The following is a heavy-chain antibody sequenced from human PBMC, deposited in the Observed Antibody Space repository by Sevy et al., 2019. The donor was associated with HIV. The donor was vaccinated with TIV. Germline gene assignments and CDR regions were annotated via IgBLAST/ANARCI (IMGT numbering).Heavy chain of an antibody. V-gene: IGHV1-2*02. CDR3: ARDLALIGEIDTSFDF. Sequence: ASVKVSCKGSGYSFTNHYMHWVRQAPGQGLEWMGWINPNSGGTNYAQKFQGRVTLTRDTSISTAYMELSRLRSDDTTMYYCARDLALIGEIDTSFDFWGQGTMVTVSS. CDR1: GYSFTNHY. CDR2: INPNSGGT. D-gene: IGHD3-9*01. J-gene: IGHJ3*01.